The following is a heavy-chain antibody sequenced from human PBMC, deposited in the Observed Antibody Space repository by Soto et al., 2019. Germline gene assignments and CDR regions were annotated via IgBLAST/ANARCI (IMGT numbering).Heavy chain of an antibody. J-gene: IGHJ3*02. CDR2: ISGSGGNT. CDR1: GFTFSSYA. CDR3: AKNMRESPDSFDI. V-gene: IGHV3-23*01. Sequence: GGSLRLSCAASGFTFSSYAMSWVRQAPGKGLEWVSAISGSGGNTYYADSVKGRFTISRDNSKNTLYLQMNSLRAEDTAVYYCAKNMRESPDSFDIWGQGTMVTVSS. D-gene: IGHD3-10*01.